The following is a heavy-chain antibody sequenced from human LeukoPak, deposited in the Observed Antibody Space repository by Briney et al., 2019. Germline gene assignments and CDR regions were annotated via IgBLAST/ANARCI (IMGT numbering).Heavy chain of an antibody. J-gene: IGHJ4*02. Sequence: GGSLRLSCAAFGFSFSTYGMHWVRQAPGKGLEWVALIWNAGTNTYYADSVKGRFTISRDNSKNTLYLQMSSLRAEDTAVYYCAGDTPPGGDYYFDYWGQGTLVIVSS. CDR3: AGDTPPGGDYYFDY. CDR1: GFSFSTYG. CDR2: IWNAGTNT. D-gene: IGHD3-16*01. V-gene: IGHV3-33*01.